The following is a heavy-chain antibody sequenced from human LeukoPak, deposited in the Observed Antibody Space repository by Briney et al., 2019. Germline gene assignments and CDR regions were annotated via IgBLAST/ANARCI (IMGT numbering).Heavy chain of an antibody. CDR3: ARVYRRYFDY. D-gene: IGHD1-14*01. CDR1: GFIFSSYS. V-gene: IGHV3-48*01. Sequence: GGSLRLSCAASGFIFSSYSMNWVRQAPGKGLEWVSYISSSSSSIYYADAVKGRFTISRDNAKNSLYLQMNSLRAEDTAVYYYARVYRRYFDYWGQGTLVTVSS. J-gene: IGHJ4*02. CDR2: ISSSSSSI.